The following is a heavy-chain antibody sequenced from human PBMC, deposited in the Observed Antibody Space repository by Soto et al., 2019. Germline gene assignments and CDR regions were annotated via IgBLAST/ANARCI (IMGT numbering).Heavy chain of an antibody. D-gene: IGHD3-3*01. CDR2: IYYSGST. Sequence: SETLSLTCTVSGGSISSYYWSWIRQPPGKGLEWIGYIYYSGSTNYNPSLKSRVTISVDTSKNQFSLKLSSVTAADTAVYYCARGFRDDFWSGYTYYYYYYGMGVWGQGTTVTVS. CDR3: ARGFRDDFWSGYTYYYYYYGMGV. V-gene: IGHV4-59*01. CDR1: GGSISSYY. J-gene: IGHJ6*02.